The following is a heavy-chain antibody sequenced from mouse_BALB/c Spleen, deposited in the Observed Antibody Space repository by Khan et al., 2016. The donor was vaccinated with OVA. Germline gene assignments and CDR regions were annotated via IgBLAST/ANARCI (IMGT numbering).Heavy chain of an antibody. CDR1: GYIFIDYV. CDR3: ASGYDGAWFAY. CDR2: IYPGSGRT. V-gene: IGHV1-77*01. D-gene: IGHD1-2*01. J-gene: IGHJ3*01. Sequence: QMQLEESGPELMKPGASVKMSCKASGYIFIDYVISWVKQRTGQGLEWIGEIYPGSGRTYYNERFKGKATLTADKSSNTAYMQLSSLTSEDSAVYFYASGYDGAWFAYWGQGTPVTVSA.